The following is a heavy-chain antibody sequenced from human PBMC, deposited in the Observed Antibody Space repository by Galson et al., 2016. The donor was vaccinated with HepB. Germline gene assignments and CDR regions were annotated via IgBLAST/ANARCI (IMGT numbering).Heavy chain of an antibody. CDR3: AKDHGDYGDYVPDS. D-gene: IGHD4-17*01. V-gene: IGHV3-30*18. Sequence: SLRLSCAASGFSFGSYGMHWLRQAPGKGLEWLAVISYDGGSTYYGGSVKGRFTISRDNSKSTLFLQMDSLRAEDTGVYFCAKDHGDYGDYVPDSWGQGALVTVSP. J-gene: IGHJ5*01. CDR1: GFSFGSYG. CDR2: ISYDGGST.